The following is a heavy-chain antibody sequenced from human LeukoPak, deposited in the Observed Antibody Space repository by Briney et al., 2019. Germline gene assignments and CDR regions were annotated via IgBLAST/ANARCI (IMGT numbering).Heavy chain of an antibody. J-gene: IGHJ4*02. D-gene: IGHD6-13*01. CDR2: IKQDGSEK. CDR1: GFIFSDAW. CDR3: ARLETGIAAAGTGYFDY. V-gene: IGHV3-7*05. Sequence: PGGSLRLSCAASGFIFSDAWMSWVRQAPGKGLEWVANIKQDGSEKYYVDSVKGRFTISRDNAKNSLYLQMNSLRAEDTAVYYCARLETGIAAAGTGYFDYWGQGTLVTVSS.